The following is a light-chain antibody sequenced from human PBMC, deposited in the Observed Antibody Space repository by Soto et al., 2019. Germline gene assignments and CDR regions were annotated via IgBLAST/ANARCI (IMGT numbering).Light chain of an antibody. CDR1: SSDVGGYHY. V-gene: IGLV2-14*01. CDR2: DVS. Sequence: QSALTQPASVSGSPGQSITISCTGTSSDVGGYHYVSWYQQYPGKAPKVMIYDVSNLPSGVSNRFSGSKSGTTASLTISGLQAEDEADYYCRSYTSSSTYVFGTGTKLTVL. CDR3: RSYTSSSTYV. J-gene: IGLJ1*01.